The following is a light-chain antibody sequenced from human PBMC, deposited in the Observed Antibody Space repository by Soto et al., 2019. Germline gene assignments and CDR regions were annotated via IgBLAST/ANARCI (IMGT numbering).Light chain of an antibody. V-gene: IGLV1-40*01. CDR1: SSNIGAGYD. CDR3: QSYDSSLSGWV. J-gene: IGLJ3*02. CDR2: GNS. Sequence: QTVVTQPPSVSGAPGQRVTISCTGSSSNIGAGYDVHWYQQLPGTAPKLLIYGNSNRSSGVPDRFSGSKSGTLASLAITGLQAEDEADYYCQSYDSSLSGWVFGGGTKLTVL.